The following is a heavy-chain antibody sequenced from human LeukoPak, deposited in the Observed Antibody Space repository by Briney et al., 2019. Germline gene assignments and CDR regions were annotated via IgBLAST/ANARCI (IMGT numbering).Heavy chain of an antibody. V-gene: IGHV4-59*01. D-gene: IGHD5-24*01. CDR1: GGSISSYY. Sequence: SETLSLTCTVSGGSISSYYWSWIRQPPGKGLEWIGYIYYSGSTNYNPSLKSRVTISVDTSKNQFSLKLSSVTAADTAVYYCARDFRGNYGSRGMDVWGQGTTVTVSS. CDR2: IYYSGST. J-gene: IGHJ6*02. CDR3: ARDFRGNYGSRGMDV.